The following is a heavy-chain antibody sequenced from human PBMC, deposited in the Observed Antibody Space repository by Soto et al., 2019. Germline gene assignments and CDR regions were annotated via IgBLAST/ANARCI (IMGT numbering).Heavy chain of an antibody. CDR1: GFTFSNYA. CDR2: ISDNGANT. CDR3: ARAIGADFFDY. V-gene: IGHV3-23*01. D-gene: IGHD6-25*01. J-gene: IGHJ4*02. Sequence: PGGFLRLSCIASGFTFSNYAMSWVRQAPGKGLEWVSTISDNGANTFIGDSMKDHFDISRDNSKNTVFLHLSTVRAEDTAIYYCARAIGADFFDYWGQGTPVTVSS.